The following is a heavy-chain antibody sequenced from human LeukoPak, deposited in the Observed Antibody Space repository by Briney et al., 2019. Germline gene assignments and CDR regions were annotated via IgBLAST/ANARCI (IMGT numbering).Heavy chain of an antibody. V-gene: IGHV3-23*01. J-gene: IGHJ6*02. CDR3: AKEIWFGEFEAGYYYYGMDV. Sequence: GGSLRLSCAASGFTFSSYAMSWVRQAPGKGLEWVSAISGSGGSTYYADSVKGRFTISRDNSKNTLYLQMNSLRAEDTAVYYCAKEIWFGEFEAGYYYYGMDVWGQGTTVTVSS. D-gene: IGHD3-10*01. CDR1: GFTFSSYA. CDR2: ISGSGGST.